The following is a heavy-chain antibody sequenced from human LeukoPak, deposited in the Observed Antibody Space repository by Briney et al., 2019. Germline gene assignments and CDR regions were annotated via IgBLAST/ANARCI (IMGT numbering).Heavy chain of an antibody. D-gene: IGHD3-16*01. V-gene: IGHV4-59*01. CDR2: IYYSGST. CDR3: ARQGRGYGGTFDY. J-gene: IGHJ4*02. CDR1: GGSISSYY. Sequence: PSETLSLTCTVSGGSISSYYWSWIRQPPGKGLEWIGYIYYSGSTNYNPSLKSRVTISVDTSKNQFSLKPSSVTAADTTVYYCARQGRGYGGTFDYWGQGTLVTVSS.